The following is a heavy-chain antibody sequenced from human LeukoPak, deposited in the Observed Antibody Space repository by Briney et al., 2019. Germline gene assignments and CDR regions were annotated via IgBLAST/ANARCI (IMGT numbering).Heavy chain of an antibody. CDR3: ARAPVAAYYFDY. V-gene: IGHV3-53*01. CDR2: IYSGGST. D-gene: IGHD6-19*01. Sequence: GGSLRLSCAASGFTASSNYMSWVRQAPGKGLEWVSVIYSGGSTYYADSVKGRFTISRDNSKNTLYLQMNSLRAEDTAVYYCARAPVAAYYFDYWGQGTLVTVSS. J-gene: IGHJ4*02. CDR1: GFTASSNY.